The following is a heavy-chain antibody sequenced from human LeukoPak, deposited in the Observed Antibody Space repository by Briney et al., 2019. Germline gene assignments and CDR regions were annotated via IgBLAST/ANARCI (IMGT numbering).Heavy chain of an antibody. Sequence: ASVNVSYKASGYTFTIYGISWVRQAPGQGLEWMGWISAYNGNTNYAQKLQGRVTMTTDTSTSTAYMELRSLRSDDTAVYYCASETGRSSGYLYWGQGTLVTVSS. CDR1: GYTFTIYG. CDR3: ASETGRSSGYLY. V-gene: IGHV1-18*01. CDR2: ISAYNGNT. J-gene: IGHJ4*02. D-gene: IGHD3-22*01.